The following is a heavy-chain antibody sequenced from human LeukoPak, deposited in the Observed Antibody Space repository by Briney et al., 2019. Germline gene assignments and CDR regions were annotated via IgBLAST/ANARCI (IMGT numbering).Heavy chain of an antibody. CDR2: IIGSGGSR. CDR3: AKGVGYDILTGYAFGSFLDF. Sequence: PGGSLRLSCAASGFPFGSYVMSWVRQAPGKGLEWVSAIIGSGGSRYYADSVKGRFSISRDNSKNILYLEMNSLRAEDTAVYHCAKGVGYDILTGYAFGSFLDFWGQGTLVTVSS. CDR1: GFPFGSYV. J-gene: IGHJ4*02. V-gene: IGHV3-23*01. D-gene: IGHD3-9*01.